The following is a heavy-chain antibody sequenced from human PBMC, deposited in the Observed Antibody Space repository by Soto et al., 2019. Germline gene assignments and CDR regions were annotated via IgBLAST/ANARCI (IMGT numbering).Heavy chain of an antibody. CDR3: AKGRGGSGSLTPRVDF. V-gene: IGHV3-23*01. D-gene: IGHD3-10*01. CDR2: ISGGCDTT. Sequence: EVQLLESGVGLVQPGGSLRLSCASSGFTFNNYAMTWVRQAPGKGLEWVSAISGGCDTTSYADSVKGRFTVSRDGSKNTLYLQMRSLRAEDTALYYCAKGRGGSGSLTPRVDFWGQGTLVTVSS. CDR1: GFTFNNYA. J-gene: IGHJ4*02.